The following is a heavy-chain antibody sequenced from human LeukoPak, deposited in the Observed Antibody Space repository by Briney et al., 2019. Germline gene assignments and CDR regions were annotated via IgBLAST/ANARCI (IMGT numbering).Heavy chain of an antibody. Sequence: GGSLRLSCAASGFTFNTYTMNWVRQAPGKGLEWVSYISGSSGIIDYADSVRGRFTISRDTAKNSLYLQMNSLRVEDTAVYNCARLRDTVTSASDYWGQGTLVTVSS. V-gene: IGHV3-48*04. CDR3: ARLRDTVTSASDY. D-gene: IGHD4-17*01. J-gene: IGHJ4*02. CDR2: ISGSSGII. CDR1: GFTFNTYT.